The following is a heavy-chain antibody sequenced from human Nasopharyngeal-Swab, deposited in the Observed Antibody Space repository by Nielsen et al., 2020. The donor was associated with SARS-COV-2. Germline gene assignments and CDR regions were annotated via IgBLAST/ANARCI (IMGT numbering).Heavy chain of an antibody. Sequence: GESLQISCTASGFTFGDYAMSWVRQAPGKGLAWVGFIRSKAYGGTTEYAASVKGRFTISRDDSKSIAYLQMNSLKTEDTAVYYCTFDSSGYYPHDAFDIWGQGTMVTVSS. J-gene: IGHJ3*02. D-gene: IGHD3-22*01. CDR3: TFDSSGYYPHDAFDI. CDR2: IRSKAYGGTT. CDR1: GFTFGDYA. V-gene: IGHV3-49*04.